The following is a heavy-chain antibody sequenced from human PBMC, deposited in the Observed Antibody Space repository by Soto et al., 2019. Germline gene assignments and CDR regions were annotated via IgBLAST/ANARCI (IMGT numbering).Heavy chain of an antibody. CDR2: INHSGST. V-gene: IGHV4-34*01. D-gene: IGHD1-26*01. CDR1: GGSFSGYY. Sequence: PSETLSLTCAVYGGSFSGYYWTWIRQPPGTGLEWIGEINHSGSTNYNPSLKSRVTISVDTSKNQFSLKLSSVTAADTAVYYCARDGGGSYVDYYYYGMDVWGQGTTVTVSS. J-gene: IGHJ6*02. CDR3: ARDGGGSYVDYYYYGMDV.